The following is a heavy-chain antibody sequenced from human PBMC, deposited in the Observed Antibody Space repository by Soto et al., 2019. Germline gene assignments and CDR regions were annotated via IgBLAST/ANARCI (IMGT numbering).Heavy chain of an antibody. CDR2: IRSKAYGGTT. J-gene: IGHJ4*02. D-gene: IGHD2-2*01. CDR1: GFTFGDYA. V-gene: IGHV3-49*03. CDR3: TRGSRYCSSTSCLKMVRGVLITNPGFDY. Sequence: SLRLSCRASGFTFGDYAMSWFRQAPGRGLEWVGFIRSKAYGGTTEYAASVKGRFTISRDDSKSIAYLQMNSLKTEDTAVYYCTRGSRYCSSTSCLKMVRGVLITNPGFDYWGQGPMITVSS.